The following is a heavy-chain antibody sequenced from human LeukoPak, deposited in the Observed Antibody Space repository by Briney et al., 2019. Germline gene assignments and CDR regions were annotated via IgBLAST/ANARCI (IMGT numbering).Heavy chain of an antibody. V-gene: IGHV4-59*08. CDR3: ARLGRLDGYVFDS. J-gene: IGHJ4*02. D-gene: IGHD5-24*01. Sequence: SETLSLTCTVSGGSISGNYWSWIRQTPGKGLEWVAYIYSSVTTNYNPSLKSRLTISVDTSNNQIFLNLNSVTAADTAVYYCARLGRLDGYVFDSWGQGTLVTVSS. CDR1: GGSISGNY. CDR2: IYSSVTT.